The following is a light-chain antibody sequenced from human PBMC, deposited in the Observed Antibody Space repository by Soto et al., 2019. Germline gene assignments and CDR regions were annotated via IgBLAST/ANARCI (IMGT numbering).Light chain of an antibody. Sequence: EIVMTQSPATLSVSPGERATLSCRASQSVSNNLAWYQQKPGQAPRLLIYVASTRATGIPARFSGSGSGTGFTLTIRSLQSEDFAISYCQQYNNWPLITCGKETRLEI. CDR3: QQYNNWPLIT. V-gene: IGKV3-15*01. CDR2: VAS. CDR1: QSVSNN. J-gene: IGKJ5*01.